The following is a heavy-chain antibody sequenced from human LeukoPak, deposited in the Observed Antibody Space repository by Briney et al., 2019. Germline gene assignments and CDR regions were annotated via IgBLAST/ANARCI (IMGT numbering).Heavy chain of an antibody. CDR2: IYSSGSA. CDR3: ARGGSDWYNWFDP. D-gene: IGHD6-19*01. CDR1: GGSITSYY. V-gene: IGHV4-4*07. J-gene: IGHJ5*02. Sequence: SETLSLTCTVSGGSITSYYWSWIRQPAGKGLEWIGRIYSSGSANYNPSLKSRVTMSVDTSKNQFSLKLNSVTAADTAVYYCARGGSDWYNWFDPWGQGTLVAVSS.